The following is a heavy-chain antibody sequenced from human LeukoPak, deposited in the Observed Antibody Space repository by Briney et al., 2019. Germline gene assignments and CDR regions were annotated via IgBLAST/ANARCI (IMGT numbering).Heavy chain of an antibody. J-gene: IGHJ4*02. CDR2: ISSSSSYI. CDR1: GFTFSSYS. V-gene: IGHV3-21*01. Sequence: KPGGSLRLSCAASGFTFSSYSMNWVRQAPGKGLEWVSSISSSSSYIYYADSVKGRFTISRDNAKNSLYLQMNSLRAEDTAVYYCARSIAARRFIFDYWGQGTLVTVSS. CDR3: ARSIAARRFIFDY. D-gene: IGHD6-6*01.